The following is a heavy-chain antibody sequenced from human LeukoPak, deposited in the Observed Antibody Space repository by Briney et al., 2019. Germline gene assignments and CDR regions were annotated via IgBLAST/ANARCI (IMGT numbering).Heavy chain of an antibody. CDR3: ARVGDWEYQLLSVFDY. J-gene: IGHJ4*02. Sequence: PGGSLRLSCAASGFTFSSYSMNWVRQAPGKGLEWVSYISSSSSTIYYADSVKGRFTISRDNAKSSLYLQMNSLRAEDTAVYYCARVGDWEYQLLSVFDYWGQGTLVTVSS. CDR1: GFTFSSYS. V-gene: IGHV3-48*01. D-gene: IGHD2-2*01. CDR2: ISSSSSTI.